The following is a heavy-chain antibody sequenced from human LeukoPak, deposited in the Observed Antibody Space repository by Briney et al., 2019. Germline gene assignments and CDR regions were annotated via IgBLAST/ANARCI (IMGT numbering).Heavy chain of an antibody. V-gene: IGHV4-59*08. J-gene: IGHJ5*02. CDR2: IYYSGST. CDR3: ATLNYDILTGYPNWFDP. D-gene: IGHD3-9*01. Sequence: PSETLSLTCTVSGGSISSYYWSWIRQPPGKGLEWIGYIYYSGSTNYNPSLKSRVTISVDTSKNQFSLKPSSVTAADTAVYYCATLNYDILTGYPNWFDPWGQGTLVTVSS. CDR1: GGSISSYY.